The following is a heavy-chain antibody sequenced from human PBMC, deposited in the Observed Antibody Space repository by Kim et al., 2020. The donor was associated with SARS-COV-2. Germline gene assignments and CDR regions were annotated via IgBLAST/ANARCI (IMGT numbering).Heavy chain of an antibody. D-gene: IGHD4-17*01. J-gene: IGHJ4*02. CDR3: ARDPTYGDYDDY. CDR2: ISSSSSYI. V-gene: IGHV3-21*01. CDR1: GFTFSRYS. Sequence: GGSLRLSCAASGFTFSRYSMNWVRQAPGKGLEWVSSISSSSSYIYYADSVKGRFTISRDNAKNSLYLQMNSLRAEDTAVYYCARDPTYGDYDDYWGQGTLVTVSS.